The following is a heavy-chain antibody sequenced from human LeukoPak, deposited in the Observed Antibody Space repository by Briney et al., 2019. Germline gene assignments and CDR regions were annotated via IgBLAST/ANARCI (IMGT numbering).Heavy chain of an antibody. CDR1: GFTFDDYG. CDR2: ISGSGGST. CDR3: AKDSDYDILTGYSYYFDY. J-gene: IGHJ4*02. D-gene: IGHD3-9*01. V-gene: IGHV3-23*01. Sequence: GGSLRLSCAASGFTFDDYGMSWVRQAPGKGLEWVSAISGSGGSTYYADSVKGRFTISRDNSKNTLYLQMNSLRAEDTAVYYCAKDSDYDILTGYSYYFDYWGQGTLVTVSS.